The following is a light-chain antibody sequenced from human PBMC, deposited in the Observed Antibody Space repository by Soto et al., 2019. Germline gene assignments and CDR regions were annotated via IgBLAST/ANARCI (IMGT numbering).Light chain of an antibody. CDR1: QSVGNN. CDR3: QQHANWPLT. V-gene: IGKV3-11*01. J-gene: IGKJ4*01. Sequence: EIVMTQPPATLSVSPGERATLSCRASQSVGNNLAWYQQKPGQAPGLLIYEASTRATGIPARFSGSGSGTDFTLTISSLEPEDFAVYYCQQHANWPLTVGGGNKVDIK. CDR2: EAS.